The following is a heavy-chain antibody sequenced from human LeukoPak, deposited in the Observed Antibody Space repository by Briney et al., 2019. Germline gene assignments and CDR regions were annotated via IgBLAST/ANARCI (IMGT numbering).Heavy chain of an antibody. Sequence: ASVKVSCKASGYTFTGYYMHWVRQAPGQGLEWMGWINPNSGGTNYAQKFQGRVTMTRDTSISTAYMELSRLRSDDTAVYYCARDLGGYCSGGSCYSGYFDYWGQGTLVTVSS. D-gene: IGHD2-15*01. CDR3: ARDLGGYCSGGSCYSGYFDY. CDR2: INPNSGGT. V-gene: IGHV1-2*02. J-gene: IGHJ4*02. CDR1: GYTFTGYY.